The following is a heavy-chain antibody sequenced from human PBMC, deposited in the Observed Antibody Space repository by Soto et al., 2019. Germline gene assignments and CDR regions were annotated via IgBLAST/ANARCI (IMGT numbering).Heavy chain of an antibody. D-gene: IGHD3-10*01. CDR2: IIPILGIA. CDR3: AASMAIGGGGSYFDY. J-gene: IGHJ4*02. V-gene: IGHV1-69*02. Sequence: QGLEWMGRIIPILGIANYAQKFQGRVTITADKSTSTAYMELSSLRSEDTAVYYCAASMAIGGGGSYFDYWGQGTLVIVSS.